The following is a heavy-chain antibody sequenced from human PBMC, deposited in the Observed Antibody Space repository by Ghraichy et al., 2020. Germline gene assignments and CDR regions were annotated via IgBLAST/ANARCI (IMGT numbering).Heavy chain of an antibody. CDR3: ARPNYVASGRRALDV. J-gene: IGHJ3*01. CDR1: GFSFSSSG. CDR2: ITTTGGTT. D-gene: IGHD3-16*01. V-gene: IGHV3-23*01. Sequence: ETLSLTCAASGFSFSSSGMIWVRQAPGKGLEWVSTITTTGGTTKYADSVKGRFTISRDNSENTVYLQMNSLRAEDTAVYYCARPNYVASGRRALDVWGQGTMVTVSS.